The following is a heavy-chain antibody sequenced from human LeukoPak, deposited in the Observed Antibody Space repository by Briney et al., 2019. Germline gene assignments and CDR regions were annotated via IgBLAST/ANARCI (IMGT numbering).Heavy chain of an antibody. CDR2: IGIDSGNT. V-gene: IGHV3-48*01. CDR3: ARDHNYAFDN. J-gene: IGHJ4*02. Sequence: GGSLRLSCTASGFPFIEYSMNWVRQVAGKGLEWISYIGIDSGNTKYADSVRGRFTISADKAKNSLYLQMNSLRVEDTAVYCCARDHNYAFDNWGRGTLVSVAS. CDR1: GFPFIEYS. D-gene: IGHD1-1*01.